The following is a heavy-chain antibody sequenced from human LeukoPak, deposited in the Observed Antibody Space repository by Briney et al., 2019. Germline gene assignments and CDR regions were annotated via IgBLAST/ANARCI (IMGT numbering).Heavy chain of an antibody. Sequence: GGSLRLSCAASGLIFSSYWMSWVRQAPGKGLEWVANIKQDGSEKYYVDSVKGRFTISRDNAKDSLYLQMNSLRVEDTAVFYCARVGSGYYYPYNWFDPWGQGTLVTVSS. J-gene: IGHJ5*02. D-gene: IGHD3-22*01. CDR2: IKQDGSEK. CDR3: ARVGSGYYYPYNWFDP. V-gene: IGHV3-7*01. CDR1: GLIFSSYW.